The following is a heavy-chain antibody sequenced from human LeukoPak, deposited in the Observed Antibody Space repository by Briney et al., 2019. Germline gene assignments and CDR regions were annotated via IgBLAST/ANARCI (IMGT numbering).Heavy chain of an antibody. J-gene: IGHJ6*03. CDR1: GFSFSIYG. CDR3: AKGPNYYYYYYMDV. V-gene: IGHV3-30*02. Sequence: GGSLRLSCAAAGFSFSIYGMHWVRQAPGKGLEWVAFIRFDGTNKYYADSVKGRFTISRDNSKNTLYLQMNSLRAEDSAVYYCAKGPNYYYYYYMDVWGKWTTVTVSS. CDR2: IRFDGTNK.